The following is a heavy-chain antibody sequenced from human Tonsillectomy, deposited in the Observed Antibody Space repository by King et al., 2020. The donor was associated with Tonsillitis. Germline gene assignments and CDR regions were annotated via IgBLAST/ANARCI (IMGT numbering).Heavy chain of an antibody. CDR2: ISYSSSYI. CDR3: ARGVLSTSWGMDV. Sequence: VQLVESGGGLVKPGGSLRLSCAASGFTFSSYNMNWVRQAPGKGLEWVSSISYSSSYIYYADSVKGRFTISRDNAKNSVYLPMNSLRAEDTALYYCARGVLSTSWGMDVWAKGPRSPSP. V-gene: IGHV3-21*01. J-gene: IGHJ6*02. D-gene: IGHD2-2*01. CDR1: GFTFSSYN.